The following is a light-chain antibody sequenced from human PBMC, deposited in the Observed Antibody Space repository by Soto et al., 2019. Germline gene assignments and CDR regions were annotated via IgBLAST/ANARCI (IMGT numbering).Light chain of an antibody. CDR3: QKYQSWPLT. J-gene: IGKJ4*01. CDR1: QSINTN. Sequence: EIVLTQSPATLSVSPGEGATLSCRAGQSINTNLAWYQQKLGQAPRLLIYDASTRATGVPARFSGSGSGTEFTLTVSSLQSEDFAVYYCQKYQSWPLTFGGGTKVEIK. CDR2: DAS. V-gene: IGKV3-15*01.